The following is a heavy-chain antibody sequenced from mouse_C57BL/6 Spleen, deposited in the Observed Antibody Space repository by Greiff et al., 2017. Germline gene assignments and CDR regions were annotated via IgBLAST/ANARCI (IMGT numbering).Heavy chain of an antibody. CDR3: ARERDYDEDYYAMDY. V-gene: IGHV1-55*01. J-gene: IGHJ4*01. CDR2: IYPGSGST. Sequence: QVQLQQPGAELVKPGASVKMSCTASGYTFTSYWITWVKQRPGQGLEWIGDIYPGSGSTNYNEKFKSKATLTVDTSSSTAYMQLSSLTSEDSAVYYCARERDYDEDYYAMDYWGQGTSVTVSS. D-gene: IGHD2-4*01. CDR1: GYTFTSYW.